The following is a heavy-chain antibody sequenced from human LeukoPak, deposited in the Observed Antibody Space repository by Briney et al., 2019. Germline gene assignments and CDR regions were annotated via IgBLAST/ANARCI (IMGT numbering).Heavy chain of an antibody. CDR1: GGTFSSYA. CDR2: ISAYNGNT. Sequence: ASVKVSCKASGGTFSSYAISWVRQAPGQGLEWMGWISAYNGNTNYAQKLQGRVTMTTDTSTSTAYMELRSLRSDDTAVYYCARFYSSSWYNRLLYYYYYMDVWGKGTTVTVSS. V-gene: IGHV1-18*01. CDR3: ARFYSSSWYNRLLYYYYYMDV. J-gene: IGHJ6*03. D-gene: IGHD6-13*01.